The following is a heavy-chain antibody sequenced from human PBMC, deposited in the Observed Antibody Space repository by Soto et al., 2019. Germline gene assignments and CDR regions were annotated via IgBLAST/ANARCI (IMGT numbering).Heavy chain of an antibody. CDR3: GRRGGGDRLVYDY. CDR1: GFIFSSYS. D-gene: IGHD2-21*02. CDR2: ITSRSDII. V-gene: IGHV3-48*01. Sequence: GGSLRLSCPASGFIFSSYSMNWVRQATGKGLEWMSYITSRSDIIYYAGPVKGRLTVSRDNSKNSLYLHMHSLRGEDTSVYYGGRRGGGDRLVYDYWGQGTLVTVSS. J-gene: IGHJ4*02.